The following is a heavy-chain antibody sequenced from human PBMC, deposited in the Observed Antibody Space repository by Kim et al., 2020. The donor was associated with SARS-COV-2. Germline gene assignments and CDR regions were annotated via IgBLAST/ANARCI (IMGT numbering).Heavy chain of an antibody. D-gene: IGHD1-1*01. Sequence: SETLSLTCAVYGGSFSNYYWSWVSQPPGKGREWMGEINHGGTTNYNPSLKSRVTISVDKAKNQFSLNLSSVTAADTDVYYGAGEPKPGTSAPGALDIWG. CDR2: INHGGTT. CDR1: GGSFSNYY. J-gene: IGHJ3*02. V-gene: IGHV4-34*01. CDR3: AGEPKPGTSAPGALDI.